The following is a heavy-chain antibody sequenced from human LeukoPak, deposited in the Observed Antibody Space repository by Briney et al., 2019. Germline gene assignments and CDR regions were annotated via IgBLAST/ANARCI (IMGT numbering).Heavy chain of an antibody. D-gene: IGHD5-18*01. CDR1: GFTFDDYG. CDR2: INWNGGST. Sequence: TGGSLRLSCAASGFTFDDYGMSWVRQAPGKGLEWVSGINWNGGSTGYADSVKGRFTISRDNAKNSLYLQMNSLRAEDTALYYCASGYSYDYAVVKAFDIWGQGTMVTVSS. J-gene: IGHJ3*02. CDR3: ASGYSYDYAVVKAFDI. V-gene: IGHV3-20*04.